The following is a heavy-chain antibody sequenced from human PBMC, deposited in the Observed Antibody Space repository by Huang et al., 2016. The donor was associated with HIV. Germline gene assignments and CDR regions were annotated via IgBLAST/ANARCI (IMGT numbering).Heavy chain of an antibody. Sequence: QVQLQESGPGLVKPSETLSLTCTVSGGSISTHYWSWIRQPPGKGLECIGSIDYSGSTNYSPALKSRVTILLDTSKNQFSLRVNSVTAVDTAMYYCARDHHDFWRGYRRMYFFDHWGQGTLVTVSS. CDR1: GGSISTHY. CDR2: IDYSGST. D-gene: IGHD3-3*01. CDR3: ARDHHDFWRGYRRMYFFDH. V-gene: IGHV4-59*11. J-gene: IGHJ4*02.